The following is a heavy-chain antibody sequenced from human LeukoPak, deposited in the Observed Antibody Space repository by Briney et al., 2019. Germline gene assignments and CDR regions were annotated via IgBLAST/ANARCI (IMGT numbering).Heavy chain of an antibody. CDR2: INPNSGGT. D-gene: IGHD1-7*01. CDR1: GYTFTGYY. CDR3: ASEFPHRLELAYFDY. Sequence: ASVKVSCKASGYTFTGYYMHWVRQAPGQGLEWMGWINPNSGGTNYAQKFQGRVTMTRDTSISTAYMELSRLRSDDTAVYYCASEFPHRLELAYFDYWGQGTLVTVSS. V-gene: IGHV1-2*02. J-gene: IGHJ4*02.